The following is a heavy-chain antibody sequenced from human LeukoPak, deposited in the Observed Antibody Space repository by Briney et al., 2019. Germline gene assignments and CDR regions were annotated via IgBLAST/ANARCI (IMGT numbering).Heavy chain of an antibody. V-gene: IGHV3-23*01. J-gene: IGHJ4*02. CDR3: ARRAGAYSHPYDY. D-gene: IGHD4/OR15-4a*01. CDR2: ISGSGGST. CDR1: GFTFSSYA. Sequence: PGGSLRLSCAASGFTFSSYAMSWVRQAPGKGLEWVSAISGSGGSTYYADSVKGRFTISRDNSKNALYLQMSSLRADDTAVYYCARRAGAYSHPYDYWGQGTLVTVSS.